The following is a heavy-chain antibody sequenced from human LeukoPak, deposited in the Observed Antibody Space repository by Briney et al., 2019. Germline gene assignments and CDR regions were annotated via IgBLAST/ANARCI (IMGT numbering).Heavy chain of an antibody. CDR2: IYYSGST. V-gene: IGHV4-39*01. J-gene: IGHJ5*02. D-gene: IGHD2-21*02. CDR3: ARHFLSPDYYYP. CDR1: GDSISSRLYY. Sequence: SETLSLTCGVSGDSISSRLYYWAWIRQPPGKGLEWIASIYYSGSTYYNPSLKSRVTISIDTAKNQFSLRLNSVAAADTAVYYCARHFLSPDYYYPWGQGTQVTVSS.